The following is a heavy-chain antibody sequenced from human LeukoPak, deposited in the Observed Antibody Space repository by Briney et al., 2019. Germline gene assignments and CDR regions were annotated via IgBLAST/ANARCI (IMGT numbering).Heavy chain of an antibody. CDR3: AKDFHRGITMIVVVMGAFDI. J-gene: IGHJ3*02. D-gene: IGHD3-22*01. V-gene: IGHV3-30*04. CDR2: ISYDGSNK. Sequence: GGSLRLSCAASGFTFSSCAMHWVRQAPGKGLEWVAVISYDGSNKYYADSVKGRFTISRDNSKNTLYLQMNSLRAEDTAVYYCAKDFHRGITMIVVVMGAFDIWGQGTMVTVSS. CDR1: GFTFSSCA.